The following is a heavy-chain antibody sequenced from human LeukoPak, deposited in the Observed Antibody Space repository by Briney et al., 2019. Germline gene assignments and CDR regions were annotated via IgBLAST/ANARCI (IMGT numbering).Heavy chain of an antibody. Sequence: ASVKVSCKASGYTFTGYYLHWVRQAPGQGLEWMGWMNPNSSATSYAQNFRGRVTMTRDTSISTAYMELNSLTSDDTAVYYCARVLLATTDLWGQGTLVTVSS. CDR1: GYTFTGYY. CDR2: MNPNSSAT. V-gene: IGHV1-2*02. CDR3: ARVLLATTDL. D-gene: IGHD5-12*01. J-gene: IGHJ4*02.